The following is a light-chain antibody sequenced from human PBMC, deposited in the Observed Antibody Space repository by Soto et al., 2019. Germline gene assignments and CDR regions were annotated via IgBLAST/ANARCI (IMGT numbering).Light chain of an antibody. Sequence: EIVLAQSPATLSLSPGERATLSCRASQSVSSYLAWYQQKPGQAPRLLIYGASNRATGIPARFSGSGSGTDFTLTISSLEHEHFAVYYCQQSSNWPRTFGPGTKVDIK. CDR1: QSVSSY. CDR2: GAS. J-gene: IGKJ1*01. CDR3: QQSSNWPRT. V-gene: IGKV3-11*01.